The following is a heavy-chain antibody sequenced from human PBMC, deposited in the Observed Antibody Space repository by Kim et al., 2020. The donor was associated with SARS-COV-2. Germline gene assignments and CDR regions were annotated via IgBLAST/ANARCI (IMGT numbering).Heavy chain of an antibody. CDR3: ARDWFYGSGSYLGYYFDY. CDR2: IIPIFGTA. J-gene: IGHJ4*02. CDR1: GGTFSSYA. Sequence: SVKVSCKASGGTFSSYAISWVRQAPGQGLEWMGGIIPIFGTANYAQKFQGRVTITADESTSTAYMELSSLRSEDTAVYYCARDWFYGSGSYLGYYFDYWGQGTLVTVSS. D-gene: IGHD3-10*01. V-gene: IGHV1-69*13.